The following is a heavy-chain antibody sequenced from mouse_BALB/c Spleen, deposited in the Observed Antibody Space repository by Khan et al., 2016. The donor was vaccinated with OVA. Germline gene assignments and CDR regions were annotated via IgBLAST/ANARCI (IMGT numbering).Heavy chain of an antibody. V-gene: IGHV2-6-1*01. Sequence: QVTLKESGPGPVAPSQSLSITCTISGFSLTSYGVHWVRQPAGKGLEWLVVIWSDGRTTYNSALKSRLSISKDNSKSQVFLKVNSLQTDDTAIYYCARQVYPGYFDVWGAGTTVTVSS. J-gene: IGHJ1*01. D-gene: IGHD2-1*01. CDR3: ARQVYPGYFDV. CDR1: GFSLTSYG. CDR2: IWSDGRT.